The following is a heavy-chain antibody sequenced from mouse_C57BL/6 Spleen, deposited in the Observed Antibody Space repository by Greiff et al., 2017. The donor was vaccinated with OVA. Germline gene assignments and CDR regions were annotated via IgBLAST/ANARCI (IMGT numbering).Heavy chain of an antibody. CDR1: GYSFTDYN. D-gene: IGHD1-1*01. CDR2: INPNYGTT. Sequence: VQLQQSGPELVKPGASVKISCKASGYSFTDYNMNWVKQSNGKSLEWIGVINPNYGTTSYNQKFKGKATLTVDKSSSTAYMQLNSLTSEDSAVYYCAPYYYGSSYWYFDVWGTGTTVTVSS. CDR3: APYYYGSSYWYFDV. J-gene: IGHJ1*03. V-gene: IGHV1-39*01.